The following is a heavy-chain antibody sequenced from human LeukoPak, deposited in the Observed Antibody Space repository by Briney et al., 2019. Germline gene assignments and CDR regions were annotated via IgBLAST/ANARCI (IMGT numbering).Heavy chain of an antibody. Sequence: PSETLSLTCTVSGGSISSYYWSWIRQPAGKGLEWIGRIYTSGSTNYNPSHKSRVTISVDTSKNQFSLKLSSVTAADTAVYYCARHRLVVPAAYYYYYMDVWGKGTTVTVSS. CDR1: GGSISSYY. D-gene: IGHD2-2*01. V-gene: IGHV4-4*07. CDR3: ARHRLVVPAAYYYYYMDV. CDR2: IYTSGST. J-gene: IGHJ6*03.